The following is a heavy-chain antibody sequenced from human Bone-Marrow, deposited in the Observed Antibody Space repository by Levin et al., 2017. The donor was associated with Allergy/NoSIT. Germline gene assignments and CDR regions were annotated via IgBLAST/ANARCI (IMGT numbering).Heavy chain of an antibody. CDR2: MYYSGST. Sequence: KSGGSLRLSCTVSGDSISRYYWTWIRQPPGGGLEWLGYMYYSGSTYYNPSLKSRVAISVETSKSQISLRLTSVTAADTAVYYCAGSGMTHVMYYYGADVWGQGTTVTVSS. J-gene: IGHJ6*02. D-gene: IGHD3-16*01. V-gene: IGHV4-59*01. CDR3: AGSGMTHVMYYYGADV. CDR1: GDSISRYY.